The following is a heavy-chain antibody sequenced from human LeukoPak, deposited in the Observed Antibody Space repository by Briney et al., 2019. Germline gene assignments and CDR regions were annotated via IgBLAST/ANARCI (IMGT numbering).Heavy chain of an antibody. J-gene: IGHJ4*02. CDR1: GFTFDDYA. Sequence: PGGSPRLSCAASGFTFDDYAMHWVRQAPGKGLEWVSGISWNSGSIGYADSVKGRFTISRDNAKNSLYLQMNSLRAEDTALYYCAKDMIGDSSGYYFDYWGQGTLVTVSS. CDR3: AKDMIGDSSGYYFDY. V-gene: IGHV3-9*01. CDR2: ISWNSGSI. D-gene: IGHD3-22*01.